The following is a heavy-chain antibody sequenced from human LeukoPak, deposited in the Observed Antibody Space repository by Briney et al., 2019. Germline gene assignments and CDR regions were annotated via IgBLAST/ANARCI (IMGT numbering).Heavy chain of an antibody. D-gene: IGHD6-25*01. J-gene: IGHJ3*02. CDR1: GGSISSSSYY. Sequence: SETLSLTCTVSGGSISSSSYYWGWIRQPPGKGLEWIGSIYYSGSTYYNPSLKSRVTISVDTSKNQFSLKLSSVTAADTAVFYCARESYLEDSSGDASDIWGQGTMVTVSS. CDR3: ARESYLEDSSGDASDI. CDR2: IYYSGST. V-gene: IGHV4-39*07.